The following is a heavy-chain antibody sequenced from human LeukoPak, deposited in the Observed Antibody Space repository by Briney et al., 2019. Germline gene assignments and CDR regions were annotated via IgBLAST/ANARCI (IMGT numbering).Heavy chain of an antibody. CDR2: IVVGSGNT. V-gene: IGHV1-58*02. J-gene: IGHJ4*02. D-gene: IGHD3-22*01. CDR1: GFTFTSSA. CDR3: AADRYYDSSGYRVSSFDY. Sequence: AVPDSCQASGFTFTSSAMQSVRQARGQRVEWIGWIVVGSGNTHYAQKFQERVTITRDMSTSTAYMELSSLRSEDTAVYYCAADRYYDSSGYRVSSFDYWGQGTLVTVSS.